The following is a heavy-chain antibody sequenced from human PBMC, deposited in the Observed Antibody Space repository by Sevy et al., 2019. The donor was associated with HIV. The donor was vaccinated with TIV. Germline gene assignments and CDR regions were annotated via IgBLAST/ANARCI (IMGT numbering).Heavy chain of an antibody. V-gene: IGHV3-23*01. J-gene: IGHJ6*02. Sequence: GGFLRLSCAASGFTFSSYAMSWVRQAPGKGLEWVSAISGSGGSTYYADSVKGRFTISRDNSKNTLYLQMNSLRAEDTAVYYCAKDHILVVPAAIRPGYYYYGMDVWGQGTTVTVSS. D-gene: IGHD2-2*01. CDR2: ISGSGGST. CDR1: GFTFSSYA. CDR3: AKDHILVVPAAIRPGYYYYGMDV.